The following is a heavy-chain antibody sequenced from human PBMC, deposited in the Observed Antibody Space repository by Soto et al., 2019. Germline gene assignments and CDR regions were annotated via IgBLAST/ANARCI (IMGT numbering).Heavy chain of an antibody. CDR2: ISSSSSYI. CDR1: GFTFSSYS. V-gene: IGHV3-21*01. J-gene: IGHJ3*02. CDR3: AGIQLGYDAFDI. D-gene: IGHD6-6*01. Sequence: PGGSLRLSCAASGFTFSSYSMNWVRQAPGKGLEWVSSISSSSSYIYYADSVKGRFTISRDNAKHSLYLQMNSLRAEDTAVYYCAGIQLGYDAFDIWGQGTMVTVSS.